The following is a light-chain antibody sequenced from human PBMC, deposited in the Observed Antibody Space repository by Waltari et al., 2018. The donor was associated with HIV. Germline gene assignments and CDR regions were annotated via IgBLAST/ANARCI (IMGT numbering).Light chain of an antibody. CDR3: ATWYDSLGCWL. CDR1: RANIGTNY. Sequence: QSVLTQPPSASGTPGQRVTISCSGSRANIGTNYVYWYRQVPGTAPKLLIYRNDHSPPGGPDRSSVSKSGTSASRGIIGLLSGDESGEHCATWYDSLGCWLFGGGTKLTVL. J-gene: IGLJ3*02. V-gene: IGLV1-47*01. CDR2: RND.